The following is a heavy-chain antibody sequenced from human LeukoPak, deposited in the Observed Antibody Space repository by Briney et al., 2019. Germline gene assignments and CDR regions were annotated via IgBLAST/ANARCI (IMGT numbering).Heavy chain of an antibody. CDR3: ARTGGIAAAGTLDWFDP. Sequence: GESLKISCKGSGYSFTSYWIGWVRQMPGKGLEWMGIIYPGDSDTRYSPSFQGQVTISADKSISTAYLQWSSLKASDTAMYYCARTGGIAAAGTLDWFDPWGQGTLVTVSS. J-gene: IGHJ5*02. V-gene: IGHV5-51*01. D-gene: IGHD6-13*01. CDR2: IYPGDSDT. CDR1: GYSFTSYW.